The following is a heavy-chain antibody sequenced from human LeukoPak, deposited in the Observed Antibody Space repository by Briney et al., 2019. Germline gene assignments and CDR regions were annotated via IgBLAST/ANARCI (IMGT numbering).Heavy chain of an antibody. Sequence: PGGSLRLSCAASGFTFSSYSMNWVRQAPGKGLEWVSSISSSSSYIYYADSVKGRFTISRDNAKNSLYLQMNSLRAEDTAVYYCARDPYYYDSSGYSAHWGQGTLVTVSS. CDR3: ARDPYYYDSSGYSAH. CDR2: ISSSSSYI. J-gene: IGHJ4*02. V-gene: IGHV3-21*01. CDR1: GFTFSSYS. D-gene: IGHD3-22*01.